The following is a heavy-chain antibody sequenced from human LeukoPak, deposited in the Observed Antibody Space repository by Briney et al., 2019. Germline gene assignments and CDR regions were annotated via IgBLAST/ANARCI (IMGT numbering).Heavy chain of an antibody. J-gene: IGHJ4*02. CDR2: MNPNSGNT. Sequence: ASVKASWKASGYTFTSYDINWVRQATGQGLEWMGWMNPNSGNTGYAQKFQGRVTMTRNTSISTAYMELSSLRSEDTAVYYCVGVSSGWIYFDYWGQGTLVTVSS. CDR3: VGVSSGWIYFDY. V-gene: IGHV1-8*01. D-gene: IGHD6-19*01. CDR1: GYTFTSYD.